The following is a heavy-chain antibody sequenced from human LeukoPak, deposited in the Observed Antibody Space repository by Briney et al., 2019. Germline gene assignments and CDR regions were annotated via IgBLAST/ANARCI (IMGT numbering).Heavy chain of an antibody. CDR1: GGSISRNSYY. V-gene: IGHV4-39*01. J-gene: IGHJ4*02. CDR2: MHYSGST. Sequence: SETLSLTCSVSGGSISRNSYYWGWIRQPPGKGLEWIGSMHYSGSTYYDPSLKSRVTTSVDTSKNQFSLKLSSVTAADTAVYYCARWDFNSGSRNFDYWGQGTLVTVSS. D-gene: IGHD3-10*01. CDR3: ARWDFNSGSRNFDY.